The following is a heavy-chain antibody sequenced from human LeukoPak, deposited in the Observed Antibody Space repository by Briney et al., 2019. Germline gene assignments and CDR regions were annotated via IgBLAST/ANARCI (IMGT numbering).Heavy chain of an antibody. CDR3: VRDRGWYHFDL. Sequence: GGSLRLSCAASGFTFDDYAMHWVRQAPGKGLEWVSGISWNSGSIGYADSVKGRFTISRDNTKNSLFLQLNSLRAEDTAVYYCVRDRGWYHFDLWGQGTLVTVSS. D-gene: IGHD3-10*01. V-gene: IGHV3-9*01. J-gene: IGHJ4*02. CDR1: GFTFDDYA. CDR2: ISWNSGSI.